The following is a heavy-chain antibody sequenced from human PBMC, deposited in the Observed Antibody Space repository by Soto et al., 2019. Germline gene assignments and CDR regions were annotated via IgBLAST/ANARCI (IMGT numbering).Heavy chain of an antibody. CDR3: ARDVVKPYYYDSSGQKGGYFDY. CDR2: INPSGGST. Sequence: ASVKVSCKASGYTFTSYYMHWVRQAPVQGLEWMGIINPSGGSTSYAQKFQGRVTVTRDTSTSTVYMELSSLRSEDTAVYYCARDVVKPYYYDSSGQKGGYFDYWGQGTLVTVSS. J-gene: IGHJ4*02. V-gene: IGHV1-46*01. CDR1: GYTFTSYY. D-gene: IGHD3-22*01.